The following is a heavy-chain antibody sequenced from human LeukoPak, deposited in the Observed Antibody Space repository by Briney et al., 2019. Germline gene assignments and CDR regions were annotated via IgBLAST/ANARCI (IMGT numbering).Heavy chain of an antibody. CDR1: GGTFSSYA. CDR2: IIPTFGTA. CDR3: ASGGGGYCSSTSCHLAAHHDY. Sequence: SVKVSCKASGGTFSSYAISWVRQAPGQGLEWMGGIIPTFGTANYAQKFQGRVTITADESTSTAYMELSSLRSEDTAVYYCASGGGGYCSSTSCHLAAHHDYWGQGTLVTVSS. D-gene: IGHD2-2*01. J-gene: IGHJ4*02. V-gene: IGHV1-69*13.